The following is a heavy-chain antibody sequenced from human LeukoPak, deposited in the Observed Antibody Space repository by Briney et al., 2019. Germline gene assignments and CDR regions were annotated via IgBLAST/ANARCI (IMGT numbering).Heavy chain of an antibody. CDR3: ARGTIGDTAMAPSNWFDP. CDR2: INHSGSA. CDR1: GGSFSAYY. Sequence: PSETLSLTCAVSGGSFSAYYWTWIRQPPGKGLEWIGEINHSGSANYNPSLKSRVTISVDTSKNQFSLKLSSVTAADTAVYYCARGTIGDTAMAPSNWFDPWGQGTLVTVSS. V-gene: IGHV4-34*01. J-gene: IGHJ5*02. D-gene: IGHD5-18*01.